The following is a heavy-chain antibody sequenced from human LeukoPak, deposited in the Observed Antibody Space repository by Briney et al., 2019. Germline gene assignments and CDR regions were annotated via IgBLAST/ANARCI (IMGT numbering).Heavy chain of an antibody. CDR2: INHSGST. CDR3: ARVNYDFWSGYPGKRKRTPHTKYYFDY. J-gene: IGHJ4*02. CDR1: GGSFSGYY. D-gene: IGHD3-3*01. V-gene: IGHV4-34*01. Sequence: SGTLSLTCAVYGGSFSGYYWSWIRQPPGKGLEWIGEINHSGSTNYNPSLKSRVTISVDTSKNQFSLKLSSVTAADTAVYYCARVNYDFWSGYPGKRKRTPHTKYYFDYWGQGTLVTVSS.